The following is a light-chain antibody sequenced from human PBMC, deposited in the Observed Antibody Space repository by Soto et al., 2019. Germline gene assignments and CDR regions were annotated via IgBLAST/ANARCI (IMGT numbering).Light chain of an antibody. CDR2: SNN. CDR3: GAWDASLNGVI. V-gene: IGLV1-44*01. CDR1: SSNIGSSN. Sequence: QSVLTQPPSASGTPGQRVTISCSGSSSNIGSSNVNRYQHVPGTAPRLLIYSNNRRPSGVPDRFSGSKSGPSASLAISGLQSEDEADYYCGAWDASLNGVIFGGGTKLTVL. J-gene: IGLJ2*01.